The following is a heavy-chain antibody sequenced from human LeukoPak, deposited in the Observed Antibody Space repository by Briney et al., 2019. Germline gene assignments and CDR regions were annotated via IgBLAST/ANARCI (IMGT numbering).Heavy chain of an antibody. CDR1: GGSFSGYY. CDR2: INHSGST. Sequence: SETLSLTCAVYGGSFSGYYWSWIRQPPGKGLEWIGEINHSGSTYYNPSLKSRVTISVDTSKNQFSLKLSSVTAADTAVYYCARGRRVLRYFDWYANYGMDVWGQGTTVTVSS. CDR3: ARGRRVLRYFDWYANYGMDV. J-gene: IGHJ6*02. D-gene: IGHD3-9*01. V-gene: IGHV4-34*01.